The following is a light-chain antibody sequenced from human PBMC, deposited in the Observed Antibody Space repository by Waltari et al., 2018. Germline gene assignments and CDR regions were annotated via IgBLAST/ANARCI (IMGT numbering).Light chain of an antibody. V-gene: IGKV4-1*01. J-gene: IGKJ4*01. Sequence: DIVMTQSPDSVAVSLGERATIHCRSSQNILSSSDNKNYLVWYQQKPGQPPKLLISWASTRESGVPDRFSGSGSGTDLTLTISSLQAEDVAVYYCQQCYHLPSFGGGTRVEIK. CDR1: QNILSSSDNKNY. CDR2: WAS. CDR3: QQCYHLPS.